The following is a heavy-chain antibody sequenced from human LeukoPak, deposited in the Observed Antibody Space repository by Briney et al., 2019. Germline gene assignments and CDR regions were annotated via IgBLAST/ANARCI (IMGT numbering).Heavy chain of an antibody. V-gene: IGHV1-69*13. J-gene: IGHJ6*02. D-gene: IGHD3-16*01. CDR3: ARFTFGGAPTLYYYGMDV. CDR1: GGTFSSYA. CDR2: IIPIFGTA. Sequence: GASVKVSCKASGGTFSSYAISWVRQAPGQGLEWMGGIIPIFGTANYAQKFQGRVTITADESTSTAYMELSSLRSEDTAVYYCARFTFGGAPTLYYYGMDVWGQGTTVTVSS.